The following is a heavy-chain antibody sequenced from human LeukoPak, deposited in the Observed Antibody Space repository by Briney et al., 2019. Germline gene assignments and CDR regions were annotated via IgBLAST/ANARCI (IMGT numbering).Heavy chain of an antibody. CDR2: IYYSGST. V-gene: IGHV4-59*12. CDR3: ARDLVVTGPFDY. D-gene: IGHD2-2*01. CDR1: GGSISSYY. J-gene: IGHJ4*02. Sequence: SETLSLTCTVSGGSISSYYWSWIRQPPGKGLEWIGYIYYSGSTYYNPSLKSRVTISVDTSKNQFSLRLSSVTAADTAVYYCARDLVVTGPFDYWGQGTLVTVSS.